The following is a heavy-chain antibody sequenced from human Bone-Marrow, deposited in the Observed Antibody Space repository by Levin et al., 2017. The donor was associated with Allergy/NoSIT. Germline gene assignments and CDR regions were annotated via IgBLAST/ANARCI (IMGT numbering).Heavy chain of an antibody. J-gene: IGHJ4*02. CDR2: ISASGTDT. V-gene: IGHV3-21*01. CDR1: EIIFSTYA. CDR3: AREPDYGDFAGNY. Sequence: SGGSLRLSCVVSEIIFSTYAMTWVRQAPGKGLEWVSSISASGTDTYYADSLRGRFTISRDNSKNSLYLEMNSLRAEDTAFYYCAREPDYGDFAGNYWGQGTLVTVSS. D-gene: IGHD4-17*01.